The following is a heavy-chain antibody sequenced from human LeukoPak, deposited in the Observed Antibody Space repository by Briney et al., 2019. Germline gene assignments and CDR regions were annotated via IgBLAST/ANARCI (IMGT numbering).Heavy chain of an antibody. CDR2: INQDGSEK. V-gene: IGHV3-7*02. Sequence: GGSLRLSCAASGITCSSYWMSWVRQAPRKELEWVANINQDGSEKNCVDSVKGRFTISRDNAKNSLYLQMNSLRAEDTAVYYCAKSYYYDKLAYYWGQGTLVTVSS. CDR3: AKSYYYDKLAYY. D-gene: IGHD3-22*01. CDR1: GITCSSYW. J-gene: IGHJ4*02.